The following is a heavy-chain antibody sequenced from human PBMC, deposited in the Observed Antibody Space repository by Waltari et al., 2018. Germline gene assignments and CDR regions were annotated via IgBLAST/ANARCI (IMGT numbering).Heavy chain of an antibody. CDR2: IIPIFGTA. Sequence: QVQLVQSGAEVKKPGSSVKVSCKASGGTFSSYAISWVRQAPGQGLEWMGGIIPIFGTANYAQKFQGRVTITADESTSTAYMELSSLRSEDTAVYYCARVEADYGSGSYYYYYMDVWGKGTTVTVSS. D-gene: IGHD3-10*01. CDR3: ARVEADYGSGSYYYYYMDV. CDR1: GGTFSSYA. J-gene: IGHJ6*03. V-gene: IGHV1-69*13.